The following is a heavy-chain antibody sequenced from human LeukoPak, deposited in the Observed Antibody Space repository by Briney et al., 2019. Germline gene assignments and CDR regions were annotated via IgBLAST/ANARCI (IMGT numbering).Heavy chain of an antibody. J-gene: IGHJ6*02. CDR1: GFTFSSYA. CDR2: ISGSGGST. CDR3: AKDGLPYYYDSTVMDV. D-gene: IGHD3-22*01. V-gene: IGHV3-23*01. Sequence: GGSLRLSCAASGFTFSSYAMSWVRQAPGNGLEWVSAISGSGGSTYYADSVKGRFTISRDNSKNTLYLQMNSLRAEDTAVYYCAKDGLPYYYDSTVMDVGGQGTTVTVSS.